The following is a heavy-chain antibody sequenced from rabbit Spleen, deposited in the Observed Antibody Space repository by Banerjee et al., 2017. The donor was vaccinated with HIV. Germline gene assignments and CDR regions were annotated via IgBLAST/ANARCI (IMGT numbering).Heavy chain of an antibody. CDR3: ARDLAGAIGWNFYL. V-gene: IGHV1S40*01. D-gene: IGHD4-1*01. Sequence: QSLEESGGDLVKPGASLTLTCTASGFSFSSSYYMCWVRQAPGKGLEWIACIEGGSSAFSYFASWAKGRFTCSKTSSTTVTLQMTSLTAADTATYFCARDLAGAIGWNFYLWGPGTLVTVS. CDR2: IEGGSSAFS. J-gene: IGHJ4*01. CDR1: GFSFSSSYY.